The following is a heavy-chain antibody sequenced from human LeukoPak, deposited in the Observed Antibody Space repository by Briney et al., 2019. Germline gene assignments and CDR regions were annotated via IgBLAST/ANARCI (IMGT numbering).Heavy chain of an antibody. Sequence: GGSLRLSCAASGFTFSSYAMHWVRQAPGKGLEWVSAISGSGGSTYYADSVKGRFTISRDNSKNTLYLQMNSLRAEDTAVYYCAKERGIVVVPAAGDAFDIWGQGTMVTVSS. CDR3: AKERGIVVVPAAGDAFDI. CDR2: ISGSGGST. V-gene: IGHV3-23*01. CDR1: GFTFSSYA. J-gene: IGHJ3*02. D-gene: IGHD2-2*01.